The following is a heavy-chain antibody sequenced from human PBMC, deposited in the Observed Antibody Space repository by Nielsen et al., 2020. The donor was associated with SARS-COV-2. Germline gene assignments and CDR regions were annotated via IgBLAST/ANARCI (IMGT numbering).Heavy chain of an antibody. V-gene: IGHV3-30*03. CDR3: ARSLWGGYDYPGY. D-gene: IGHD5-12*01. CDR2: ISYDGSNK. Sequence: GESLKISCAASGFTFSSYGMHWVRQAPGKGLEWVAVISYDGSNKYYADSVKGRFTISRDNSKNTLYLQMNSLRAEDTAVYYCARSLWGGYDYPGYWGQGTLVTVSS. J-gene: IGHJ4*02. CDR1: GFTFSSYG.